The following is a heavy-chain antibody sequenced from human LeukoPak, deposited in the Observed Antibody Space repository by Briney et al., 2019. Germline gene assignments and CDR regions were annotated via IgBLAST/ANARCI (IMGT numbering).Heavy chain of an antibody. D-gene: IGHD6-19*01. CDR3: ASSLDRSSSGWPYYFDY. Sequence: SETLSLACTVSGGSVSDYYWSWIRQPPGKGLEWIGYIYYSGSTNYNPSLKSRVTISVDTSKSQFSLKLSSVTAADTAVYYCASSLDRSSSGWPYYFDYWGQGTLVTVSS. V-gene: IGHV4-59*02. J-gene: IGHJ4*02. CDR1: GGSVSDYY. CDR2: IYYSGST.